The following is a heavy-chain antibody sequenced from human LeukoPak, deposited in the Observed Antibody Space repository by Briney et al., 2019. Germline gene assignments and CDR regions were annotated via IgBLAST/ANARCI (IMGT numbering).Heavy chain of an antibody. CDR1: GGSFSGYY. CDR3: ARMLLRPYSSSWYYNWFDP. Sequence: SETLSLTCAVYGGSFSGYYWSWIRQPPGKGLEWVGEINHSGSTNYNPSLKSRVTISVDTSKNQFSLKLSPVTAADTAVYYCARMLLRPYSSSWYYNWFDPWGQGTLVTVSS. J-gene: IGHJ5*02. D-gene: IGHD6-13*01. V-gene: IGHV4-34*01. CDR2: INHSGST.